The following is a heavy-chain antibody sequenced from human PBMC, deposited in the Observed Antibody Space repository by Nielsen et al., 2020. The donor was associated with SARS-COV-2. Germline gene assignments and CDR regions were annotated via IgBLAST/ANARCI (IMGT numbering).Heavy chain of an antibody. V-gene: IGHV3-20*03. CDR2: INWNGGST. Sequence: VRQAPGKGLEWVSGINWNGGSTGYADSVKGRFTISRDNAKNSLYLQMNSLRAEDTAVYYCARGVGTAMVPLAFDIWGQGTMVTVSS. CDR3: ARGVGTAMVPLAFDI. J-gene: IGHJ3*02. D-gene: IGHD5-18*01.